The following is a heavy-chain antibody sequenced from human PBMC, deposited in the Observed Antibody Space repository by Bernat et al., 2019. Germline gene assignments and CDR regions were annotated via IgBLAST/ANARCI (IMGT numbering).Heavy chain of an antibody. D-gene: IGHD3-22*01. CDR3: AKDRSGKVTYSYDSSGLSSFDY. J-gene: IGHJ4*02. Sequence: QVQLVESGGGVVQPGRSLRLSCAASGFTFNNYGMHLVRQAPGKGLEWVAVISYDGINKYYTDSVKGRFTIYRDNSKNTLYLQMNSLRPEDTAVYYCAKDRSGKVTYSYDSSGLSSFDYWGLETLVTVSS. CDR1: GFTFNNYG. CDR2: ISYDGINK. V-gene: IGHV3-30*18.